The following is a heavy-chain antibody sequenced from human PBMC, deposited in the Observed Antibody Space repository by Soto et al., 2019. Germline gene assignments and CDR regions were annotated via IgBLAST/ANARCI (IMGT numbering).Heavy chain of an antibody. D-gene: IGHD3-10*01. CDR3: ARDNTVVRGVKRYYFDY. J-gene: IGHJ4*02. CDR2: ISSSSSTI. V-gene: IGHV3-48*02. CDR1: GFTFSSYS. Sequence: GGSLRLSCAASGFTFSSYSMNWVRQAPGKGLEWVSYISSSSSTIYYADSVKGRFTISRDNAKNSLYLQMNSLRDEDTAVYYCARDNTVVRGVKRYYFDYWGQGTLVTVSS.